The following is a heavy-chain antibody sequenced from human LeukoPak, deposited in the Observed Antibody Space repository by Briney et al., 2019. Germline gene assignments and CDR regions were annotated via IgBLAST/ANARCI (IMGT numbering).Heavy chain of an antibody. V-gene: IGHV3-74*03. CDR1: GLTFNSYW. CDR2: INGDASNT. Sequence: PGGSLRLSCAASGLTFNSYWMHWVRQVAGKGLVWVARINGDASNTTYADSVKGRFTISRGNAKNTLYLQMNSLRVDDTAVYYCARAMPHDNWFDPWGQGSLVTVSS. D-gene: IGHD2-2*01. J-gene: IGHJ5*02. CDR3: ARAMPHDNWFDP.